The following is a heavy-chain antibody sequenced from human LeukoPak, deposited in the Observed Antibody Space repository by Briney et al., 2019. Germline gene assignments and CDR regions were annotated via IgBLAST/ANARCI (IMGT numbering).Heavy chain of an antibody. D-gene: IGHD3-10*01. J-gene: IGHJ4*02. CDR2: IYYSGST. CDR3: ARGKYGSGSYVPIFDY. CDR1: GGSISSYY. Sequence: SQTLSLTCTVSGGSISSYYWSWVTQPPGKGREWIGCIYYSGSTNCNPSLKSRVTISVDTSKNQFSLKLSSVTAADTAVYYCARGKYGSGSYVPIFDYWGQGTLVTVSS. V-gene: IGHV4-59*01.